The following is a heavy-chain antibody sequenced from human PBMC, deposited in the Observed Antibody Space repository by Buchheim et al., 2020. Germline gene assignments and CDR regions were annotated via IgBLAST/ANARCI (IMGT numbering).Heavy chain of an antibody. CDR2: IWSDGSNK. CDR3: AREDYYDSSGYNYDPYYYGMDV. V-gene: IGHV3-33*01. D-gene: IGHD3-22*01. J-gene: IGHJ6*02. CDR1: GFTFSSYG. Sequence: VQLVESGGGVVQPGRSLRLSCAASGFTFSSYGMHWVRQAPGKGLEWVAVIWSDGSNKDYADSVKGRFTISRDNSKDTLYLQMNSLRAEDTAVYYCAREDYYDSSGYNYDPYYYGMDVWGQGTT.